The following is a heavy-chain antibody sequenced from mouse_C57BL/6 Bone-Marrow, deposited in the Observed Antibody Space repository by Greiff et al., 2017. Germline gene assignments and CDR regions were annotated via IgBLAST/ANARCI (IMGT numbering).Heavy chain of an antibody. J-gene: IGHJ4*01. D-gene: IGHD2-1*01. CDR2: ISNGGGST. Sequence: EVHLVESGGGLVQPGGSLKLSCAASGFTFSDYYMYWVRQTPEKRLEWVAYISNGGGSTYYPDTVKGRFTISRDNAKNTLYLQMSRLKSEDTAMYYCARHGGNLYYAMDYWGQGTSVTVSS. CDR1: GFTFSDYY. V-gene: IGHV5-12*01. CDR3: ARHGGNLYYAMDY.